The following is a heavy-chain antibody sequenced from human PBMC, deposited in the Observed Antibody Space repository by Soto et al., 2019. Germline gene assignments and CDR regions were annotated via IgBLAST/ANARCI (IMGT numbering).Heavy chain of an antibody. D-gene: IGHD3-3*01. CDR1: GGSISSSSYY. CDR2: IYYSGST. Sequence: QLQLQESGPGLVKPSETLSLTCTVSGGSISSSSYYWGWIRQPPGKGLEWIGTIYYSGSTYYNPSLKSRGTLSVDTTNNQFSLKPSSVTAADTAVYYSARLDSVTIFVVVILTQYYFDSWGQGTLVTVSS. V-gene: IGHV4-39*01. CDR3: ARLDSVTIFVVVILTQYYFDS. J-gene: IGHJ4*02.